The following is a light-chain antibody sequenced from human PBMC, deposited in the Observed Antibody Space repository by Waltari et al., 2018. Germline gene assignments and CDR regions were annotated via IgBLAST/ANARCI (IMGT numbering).Light chain of an antibody. V-gene: IGKV1-39*01. CDR1: QNIKKY. CDR3: QQSYSTPQST. Sequence: DIQLTQSPLSLSASVGDRVTITCRASQNIKKYLNWYQLMPGKAPKLLIYAASSLLSGVPSRFSGSGSGTDFTLTISSLQPEDFATYYCQQSYSTPQSTFGQGTRLDLK. CDR2: AAS. J-gene: IGKJ5*01.